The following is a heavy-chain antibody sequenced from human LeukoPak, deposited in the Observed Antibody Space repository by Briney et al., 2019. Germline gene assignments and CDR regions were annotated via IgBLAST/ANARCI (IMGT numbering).Heavy chain of an antibody. J-gene: IGHJ5*02. D-gene: IGHD4-23*01. V-gene: IGHV3-30-3*01. CDR2: ISYDVSNK. CDR3: ARDDNGGNTNGFDH. Sequence: PGRSLRLSCAAPGVTFTSYAMHCVRQAPRKGLERVAVISYDVSNKYYADSVKGRFTISRDNSKNTLYLQMNSLRAEDTSVYYCARDDNGGNTNGFDHWGPGTLVTVSS. CDR1: GVTFTSYA.